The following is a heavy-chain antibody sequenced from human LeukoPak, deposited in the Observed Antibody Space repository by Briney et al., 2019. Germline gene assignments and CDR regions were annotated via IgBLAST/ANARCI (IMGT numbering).Heavy chain of an antibody. CDR1: GGTFSSYA. D-gene: IGHD1-7*01. CDR2: IIPIFGTA. J-gene: IGHJ6*03. CDR3: ARGLNYPYCYYMDV. Sequence: ASVKVSFKASGGTFSSYAISWVRQAPGQGLEWMGGIIPIFGTANYAQKFQGRVTITADKSTSTAYMELSSLRSEDTAVYYCARGLNYPYCYYMDVWGKGTTVTVSS. V-gene: IGHV1-69*06.